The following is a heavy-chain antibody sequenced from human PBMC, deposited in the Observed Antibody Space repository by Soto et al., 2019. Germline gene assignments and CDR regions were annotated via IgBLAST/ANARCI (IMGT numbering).Heavy chain of an antibody. D-gene: IGHD3-10*01. CDR2: IYYSGST. CDR3: ARPMVRGVYDAFDI. V-gene: IGHV4-39*01. Sequence: SETLSLTCTVSGGSISSSTYYWGWIRQPPGKGLEWIGSIYYSGSTYYNPSLKSRVTISVDTSRNQFSLKLSSVTAADTAVYYCARPMVRGVYDAFDIWGQGTMVTVSS. J-gene: IGHJ3*02. CDR1: GGSISSSTYY.